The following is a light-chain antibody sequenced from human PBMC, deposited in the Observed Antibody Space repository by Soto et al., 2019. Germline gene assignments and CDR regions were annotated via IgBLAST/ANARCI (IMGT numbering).Light chain of an antibody. Sequence: DIQMTQSPSTLSATAGGRVTITCRASQSISAWLAWYQKKPGKAPKLLIYDASNLASGVPSRFSGSGSGTEFTLTITTLQPEDFATYYCQQYENYWTFGPGTKVDI. V-gene: IGKV1-5*01. CDR3: QQYENYWT. CDR2: DAS. CDR1: QSISAW. J-gene: IGKJ1*01.